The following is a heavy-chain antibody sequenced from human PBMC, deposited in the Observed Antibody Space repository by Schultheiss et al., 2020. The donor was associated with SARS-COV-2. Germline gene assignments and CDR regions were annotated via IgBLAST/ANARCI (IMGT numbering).Heavy chain of an antibody. D-gene: IGHD3-10*01. Sequence: GESLKISCAASGFTFSSYSMNWVRQAPGKGLEWVGRIKSKTDGGTTDYAAPVKGRFTISRDDSKNTLYLQMNSLKTEDTAVYYCTTSGYYYGSGSELDYWGQGTLVTVSS. CDR3: TTSGYYYGSGSELDY. V-gene: IGHV3-15*01. J-gene: IGHJ4*02. CDR2: IKSKTDGGTT. CDR1: GFTFSSYS.